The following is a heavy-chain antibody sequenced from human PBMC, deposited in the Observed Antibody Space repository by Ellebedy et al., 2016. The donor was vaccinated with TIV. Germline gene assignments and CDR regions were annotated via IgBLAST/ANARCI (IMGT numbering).Heavy chain of an antibody. CDR1: GFTFSSYA. V-gene: IGHV3-23*01. CDR2: ISDSGGNT. Sequence: PGGSLRLSCVASGFTFSSYAMCWVRQAPGKGLAWVSTISDSGGNTYFPDSVKGRCTISRDNSGNTVYLQMNSLRAEDTAVYYCAREADDTFDIWGQGTMVTVSS. J-gene: IGHJ3*02. CDR3: AREADDTFDI.